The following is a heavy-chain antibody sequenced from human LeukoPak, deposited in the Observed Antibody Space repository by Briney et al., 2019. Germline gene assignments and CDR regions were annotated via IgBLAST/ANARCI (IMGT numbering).Heavy chain of an antibody. D-gene: IGHD1-1*01. Sequence: ASVKVSCKASGYTFTSYGISWVRQAPGQGLELIGWISAYNGNTNYAQKLQGRVTMTTDTSTSTAYMELRSMRSDDTAVYYCARVGPITSWFDPWGQGTLVTVSS. V-gene: IGHV1-18*01. CDR2: ISAYNGNT. CDR3: ARVGPITSWFDP. J-gene: IGHJ5*02. CDR1: GYTFTSYG.